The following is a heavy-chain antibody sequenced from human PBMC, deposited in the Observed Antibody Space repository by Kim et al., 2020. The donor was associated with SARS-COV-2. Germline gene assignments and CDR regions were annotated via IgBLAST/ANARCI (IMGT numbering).Heavy chain of an antibody. V-gene: IGHV3-23*01. CDR3: AKGPTAGEAGIDY. Sequence: YADPVKGRFTISRDISRDTVSLQMRSLTVEDSAVYYCAKGPTAGEAGIDYWGQGTLVTVSS. D-gene: IGHD2-8*02. J-gene: IGHJ4*02.